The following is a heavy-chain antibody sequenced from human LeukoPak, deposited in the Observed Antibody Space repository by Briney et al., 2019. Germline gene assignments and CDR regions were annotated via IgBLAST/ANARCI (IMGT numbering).Heavy chain of an antibody. J-gene: IGHJ3*02. D-gene: IGHD1-26*01. Sequence: RPGGSLRLSCAASGFTFSSYGMHWVRQAPGKGREWVAVISYDGSNKYYADSVKGRFTISRDNSKNTLYLQMNSLRAEDTAVYYCAKGPRRGWELLIAFDIWGQGTMVTVSS. V-gene: IGHV3-30*18. CDR3: AKGPRRGWELLIAFDI. CDR2: ISYDGSNK. CDR1: GFTFSSYG.